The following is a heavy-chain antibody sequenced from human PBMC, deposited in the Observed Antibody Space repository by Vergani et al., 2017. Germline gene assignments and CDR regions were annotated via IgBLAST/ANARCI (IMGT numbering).Heavy chain of an antibody. CDR3: TTGVQESNRYYGMDV. CDR2: IKSKTDGGTT. J-gene: IGHJ6*02. Sequence: EVQLVESGGGLVKPGGSLRLSCAASGFTFSNAWMSWVRQAPGKGLEWVGRIKSKTDGGTTDYAAPVKGRFTISSDDSKNTLYLQMNSLKTEDTAVYYCTTGVQESNRYYGMDVWGQGTTVTVSS. CDR1: GFTFSNAW. V-gene: IGHV3-15*01. D-gene: IGHD1-14*01.